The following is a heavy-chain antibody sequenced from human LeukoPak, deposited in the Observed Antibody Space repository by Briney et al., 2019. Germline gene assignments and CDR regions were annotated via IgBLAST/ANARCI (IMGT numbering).Heavy chain of an antibody. J-gene: IGHJ3*01. CDR3: ARSGSDAFDV. V-gene: IGHV1-2*02. Sequence: ASVKVSCKASGYTFTGYDMHWVRQAPGQGLEWMGWIYPNSGDTKYAQKFQGRVTVTRDTSISTALMEVSRLTSDDTAVYYCARSGSDAFDVWGQGTMVTVSS. CDR2: IYPNSGDT. D-gene: IGHD1-26*01. CDR1: GYTFTGYD.